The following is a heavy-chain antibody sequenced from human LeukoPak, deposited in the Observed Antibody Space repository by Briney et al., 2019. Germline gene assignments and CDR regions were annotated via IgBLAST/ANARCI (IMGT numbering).Heavy chain of an antibody. J-gene: IGHJ6*02. Sequence: GESLKISCKGSGYSFTSYWIGWVRQMPGKGLEWMGIIYPGDSDTKYSPSFQGQVTISADKSISTAYLQWSSLKASDTAMYYCARKIRGDYYGMDVWGQGTTVTVSS. CDR3: ARKIRGDYYGMDV. CDR1: GYSFTSYW. V-gene: IGHV5-51*01. CDR2: IYPGDSDT. D-gene: IGHD3-16*01.